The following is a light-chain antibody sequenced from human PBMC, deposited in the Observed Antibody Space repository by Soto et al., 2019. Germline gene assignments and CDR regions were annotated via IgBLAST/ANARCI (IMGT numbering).Light chain of an antibody. CDR3: QQYNTFWT. Sequence: DIQMTQSPSTLSASVGDRVTITCRASQSISSWLAWYQQKPGKAPRLLIYDVSSLQSGVPSRFSGSGSGTEFTLTISSLQPDDFATYYCQQYNTFWTFGQGTKVEI. J-gene: IGKJ1*01. CDR1: QSISSW. V-gene: IGKV1-5*01. CDR2: DVS.